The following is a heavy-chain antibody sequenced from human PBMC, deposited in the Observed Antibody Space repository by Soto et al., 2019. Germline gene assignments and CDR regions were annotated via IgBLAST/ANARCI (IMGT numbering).Heavy chain of an antibody. CDR1: GFSISSGYF. CDR3: ARDSSGYYWFDP. D-gene: IGHD3-22*01. CDR2: IYHSGTT. Sequence: SETLSPTXAVSGFSISSGYFWGWIRQPPGKGPEWLGSIYHSGTTYYNPSVKGRVTISVDTSKNQFSLKMSSVTAADTAVYYCARDSSGYYWFDPWGQGTLVTVSS. V-gene: IGHV4-38-2*02. J-gene: IGHJ5*02.